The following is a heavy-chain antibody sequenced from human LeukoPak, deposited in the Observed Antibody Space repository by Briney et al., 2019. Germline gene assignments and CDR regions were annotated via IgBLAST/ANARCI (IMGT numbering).Heavy chain of an antibody. D-gene: IGHD1-26*01. Sequence: AGSLRLSCAASGFTFSSYSMNWVRQAPGKGLEWVSSISSSSSYIYYADSVKGRFTISRDNAKNSLYLQMNSLRAEDTAVYYCARDKEVGYYFDYWGQGTLVTVSS. J-gene: IGHJ4*02. CDR2: ISSSSSYI. CDR1: GFTFSSYS. V-gene: IGHV3-21*01. CDR3: ARDKEVGYYFDY.